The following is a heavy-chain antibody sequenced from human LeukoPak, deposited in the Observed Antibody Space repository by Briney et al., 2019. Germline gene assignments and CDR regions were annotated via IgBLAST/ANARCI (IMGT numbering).Heavy chain of an antibody. CDR2: IYYSGST. D-gene: IGHD3-10*01. V-gene: IGHV4-39*07. CDR3: ARESYGSGTFTDY. Sequence: PSETLSLTCSVSGGSISSSSYYWGWIRQPPGKGLEWIGSIYYSGSTSYYSSLKSRVTISVDTSKNQFSLKLSSVTAADTAVYYCARESYGSGTFTDYWGQGTLVTVSS. J-gene: IGHJ4*02. CDR1: GGSISSSSYY.